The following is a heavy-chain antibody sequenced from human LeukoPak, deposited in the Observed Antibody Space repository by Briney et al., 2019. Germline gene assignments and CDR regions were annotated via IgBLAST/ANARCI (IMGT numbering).Heavy chain of an antibody. CDR1: GFTFCSYA. Sequence: PGGSLRLSCAASGFTFCSYAMHWVRQAPGKGLEWVAVISYAGNNKYYADSVKGRFTISRDNSKNTLYLQMNSLRVEDTAVYYCARDLRPYMYYYDSSGYLFLDYWGQGTLVTVSS. J-gene: IGHJ4*02. CDR3: ARDLRPYMYYYDSSGYLFLDY. V-gene: IGHV3-30-3*01. D-gene: IGHD3-22*01. CDR2: ISYAGNNK.